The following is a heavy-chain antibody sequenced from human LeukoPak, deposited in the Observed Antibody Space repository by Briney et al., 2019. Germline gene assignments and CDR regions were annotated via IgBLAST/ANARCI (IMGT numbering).Heavy chain of an antibody. CDR2: INHSGST. J-gene: IGHJ2*01. Sequence: SETLSLTCAVYGGSFSGYYWSWIRQPPGKGLEWIGEINHSGSTNYNPSLKSRVTISVDTSKNQFSLKLSSVTAADTAVYYCARHPSLYYYDSSGYSDWYFDLWGRGTLVTVSS. V-gene: IGHV4-34*01. CDR1: GGSFSGYY. CDR3: ARHPSLYYYDSSGYSDWYFDL. D-gene: IGHD3-22*01.